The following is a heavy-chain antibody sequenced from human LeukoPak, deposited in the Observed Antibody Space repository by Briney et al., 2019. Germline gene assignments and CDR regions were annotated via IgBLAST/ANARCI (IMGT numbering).Heavy chain of an antibody. V-gene: IGHV3-7*01. J-gene: IGHJ3*02. D-gene: IGHD3-3*01. CDR3: AAELLSGYFVGAFDI. CDR1: GFTFSSYW. CDR2: IKQDGSEK. Sequence: GGSLRLSCAASGFTFSSYWMSWARQAPGKGLEWVANIKQDGSEKYYVDAVKGRFTHPRDNAKNSMYLQVNSLRAEDTAVYYCAAELLSGYFVGAFDIWGQGTMVTVSS.